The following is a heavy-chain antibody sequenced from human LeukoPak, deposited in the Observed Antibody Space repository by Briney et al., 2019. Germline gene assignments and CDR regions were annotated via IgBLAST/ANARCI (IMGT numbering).Heavy chain of an antibody. Sequence: SETLSLTCTVSGGSISSSSYYWGWIRQPPGKGLEWIGSIYYSGSTYYNPSLKSRVTISVDTSKNQFSLRLSSVTAADTAVYFCARDWGYSGSYYGFDYWGQGTLVTVSS. CDR3: ARDWGYSGSYYGFDY. V-gene: IGHV4-39*07. CDR2: IYYSGST. D-gene: IGHD1-26*01. J-gene: IGHJ4*02. CDR1: GGSISSSSYY.